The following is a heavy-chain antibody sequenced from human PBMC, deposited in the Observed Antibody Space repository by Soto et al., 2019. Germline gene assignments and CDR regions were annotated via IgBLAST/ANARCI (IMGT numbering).Heavy chain of an antibody. Sequence: SETLSLTCTVSGASISGFYRSWVRKSAGKGLEWIGRIYATGTTDYNPSLKSRVMMSVDTSKNQFSLKLTSVTAADTAIYFCARLVYDTRLNYMYFDFWGQGALVTVSS. CDR3: ARLVYDTRLNYMYFDF. D-gene: IGHD3-10*01. V-gene: IGHV4-4*07. CDR1: GASISGFY. J-gene: IGHJ4*02. CDR2: IYATGTT.